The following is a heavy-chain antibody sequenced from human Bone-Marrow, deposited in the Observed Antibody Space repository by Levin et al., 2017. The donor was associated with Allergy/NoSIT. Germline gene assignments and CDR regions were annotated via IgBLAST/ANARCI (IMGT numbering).Heavy chain of an antibody. CDR1: GYTFTSYD. D-gene: IGHD6-13*01. CDR2: MNPNSGNT. Sequence: GASVKVSCKASGYTFTSYDINWVRQATGQGLEWMGWMNPNSGNTGYAQKFQGRVTMTRNTSISTAYMELSSLRSEDTAVYYCAKSSSWYKGGGVDPWGQGTLVTVSS. J-gene: IGHJ5*02. V-gene: IGHV1-8*01. CDR3: AKSSSWYKGGGVDP.